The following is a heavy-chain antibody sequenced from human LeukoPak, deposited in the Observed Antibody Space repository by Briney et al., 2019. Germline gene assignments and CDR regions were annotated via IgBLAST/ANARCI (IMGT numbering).Heavy chain of an antibody. V-gene: IGHV3-43*02. Sequence: GGSLRLSCVASGLPIGDFAMHWVRQAPGQGLEWVSLISGDGVSTFFTDSVKGRFSISRDNSKNSLFLEMSSLGTEDTAMYYCARESGKFDYWGQGTLVAVSS. CDR2: ISGDGVST. CDR1: GLPIGDFA. CDR3: ARESGKFDY. J-gene: IGHJ4*02.